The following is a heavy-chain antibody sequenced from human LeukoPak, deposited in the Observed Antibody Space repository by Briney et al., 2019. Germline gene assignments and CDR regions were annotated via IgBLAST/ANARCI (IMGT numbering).Heavy chain of an antibody. D-gene: IGHD6-19*01. V-gene: IGHV4-39*07. CDR3: AREDIAVADYYYMDV. CDR1: GGSISSSSYY. CDR2: IYYSGST. J-gene: IGHJ6*03. Sequence: SETLSLTCTVSGGSISSSSYYWGWIRQPPGKGLEWIGSIYYSGSTYYNPSLKSRVTISVDTSKNQFSLKLSSVTAADTAVYYCAREDIAVADYYYMDVWGKGTTVTVFS.